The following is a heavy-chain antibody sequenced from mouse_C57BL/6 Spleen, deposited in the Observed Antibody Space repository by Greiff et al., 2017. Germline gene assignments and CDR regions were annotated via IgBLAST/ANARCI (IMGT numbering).Heavy chain of an antibody. CDR2: INYDGSST. CDR3: ARGGYSNLAWFAY. J-gene: IGHJ3*01. V-gene: IGHV5-16*01. Sequence: EVMLVESEGGLVQPGSSMKLSCTASGFTFSDYYMAWVRQVPEKGLEWVANINYDGSSTYYLDSLKSRFIISRDNAKNILYLQMSSLKSEDTATYYCARGGYSNLAWFAYWGQGTLVTVSA. D-gene: IGHD2-5*01. CDR1: GFTFSDYY.